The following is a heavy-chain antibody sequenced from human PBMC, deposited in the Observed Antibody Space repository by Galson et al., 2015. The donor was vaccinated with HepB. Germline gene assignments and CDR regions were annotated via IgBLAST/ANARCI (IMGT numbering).Heavy chain of an antibody. D-gene: IGHD3-22*01. V-gene: IGHV3-9*01. Sequence: SLRLSCAASGFKFDDFAMHWVRQVPGKGLEWVSGITWKSGIKGYADSMKGRFTISRDNGDNSLYLQMNSLRPDDTAFYYCAKGHNYYDSSGIHSWGRGTLVTV. CDR2: ITWKSGIK. CDR1: GFKFDDFA. CDR3: AKGHNYYDSSGIHS. J-gene: IGHJ4*02.